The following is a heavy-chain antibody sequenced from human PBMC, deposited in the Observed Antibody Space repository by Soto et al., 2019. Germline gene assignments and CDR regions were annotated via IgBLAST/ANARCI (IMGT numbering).Heavy chain of an antibody. Sequence: QLQLQESGPGLVKPSETLSLTCTVSGGSIRSNNYSWGWIRQPPGKGLEWIGSLHYGGSAYYSPSLKSRVTISVDTSKNQFSLKVSSVSASDTAVYYCARHLGVATYYYGMDVWGQGTTVTVSS. V-gene: IGHV4-39*01. CDR3: ARHLGVATYYYGMDV. J-gene: IGHJ6*02. D-gene: IGHD3-16*01. CDR2: LHYGGSA. CDR1: GGSIRSNNYS.